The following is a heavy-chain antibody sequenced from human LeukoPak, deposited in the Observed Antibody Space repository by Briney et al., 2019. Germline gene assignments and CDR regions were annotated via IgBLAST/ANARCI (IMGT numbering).Heavy chain of an antibody. CDR1: GYTFNKYG. V-gene: IGHV1-18*01. D-gene: IGHD3-22*01. CDR2: ISAYNGNT. CDR3: ARDEDSSGRAYYYYYGMDV. Sequence: GASVKVSCKASGYTFNKYGISWVRQAPGQGLEWMGWISAYNGNTNYAQKLQGRVTMTTDTSTSTAYMELRSLRSDDTAVYYCARDEDSSGRAYYYYYGMDVWGQGTTVTVSS. J-gene: IGHJ6*02.